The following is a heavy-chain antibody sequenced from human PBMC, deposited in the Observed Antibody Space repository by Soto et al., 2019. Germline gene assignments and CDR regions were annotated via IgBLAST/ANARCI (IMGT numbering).Heavy chain of an antibody. CDR3: ARWGTTGALDV. J-gene: IGHJ1*01. Sequence: VQLVESGGGVVQPGTSLRLSCVGSGFTFRSYVIHWVRQAPGKGLEWVALTSYDGSNKDYGDSVKGRFTISRDNSRTTVDLQMVSLRHEDTALYYCARWGTTGALDVWGQGTLVSVSS. D-gene: IGHD3-16*01. CDR1: GFTFRSYV. V-gene: IGHV3-33*05. CDR2: TSYDGSNK.